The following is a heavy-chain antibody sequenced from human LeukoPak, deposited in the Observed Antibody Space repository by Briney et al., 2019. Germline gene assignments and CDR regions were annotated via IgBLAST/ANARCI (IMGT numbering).Heavy chain of an antibody. CDR3: LGGLDP. D-gene: IGHD3-16*01. Sequence: PGGSLRLSCAASGFTFSSDWMHWVRQAPGKGLVCVSYINGDGSSTNYADSVRGRFTISRDNAKKTLYLQMNSLRDEDTAVYYCLGGLDPWGWEPWSPSPQ. V-gene: IGHV3-74*01. J-gene: IGHJ5*02. CDR1: GFTFSSDW. CDR2: INGDGSST.